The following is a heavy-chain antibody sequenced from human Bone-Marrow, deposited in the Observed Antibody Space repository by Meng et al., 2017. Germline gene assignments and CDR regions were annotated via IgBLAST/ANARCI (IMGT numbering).Heavy chain of an antibody. CDR1: GYTFPDYW. CDR2: INPKSGDT. J-gene: IGHJ4*02. Sequence: GQLVQSVCEVQKPGASVKVSCTASGYTFPDYWLHWVRRAPGQGLEWMGRINPKSGDTHYAQRFQGRVTMTGDTSISTAYMELSGLRSDDTAMYYCARDEDISAAGKLFGDYWGQGTLVTVSS. V-gene: IGHV1-2*06. D-gene: IGHD6-13*01. CDR3: ARDEDISAAGKLFGDY.